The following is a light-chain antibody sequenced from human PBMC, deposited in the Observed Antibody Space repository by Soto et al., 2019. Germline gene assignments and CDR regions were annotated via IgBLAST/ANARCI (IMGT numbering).Light chain of an antibody. Sequence: QSVLTQPASVSGSPGQSITISCTGTSSDVGGYNYVSWYQQHPGKAPKLMIYDVSNRPSGVSNRFSGSKSGNTASLTISGLQAEDEADYCCSSYTSSSRNVFGTGTKVTV. CDR3: SSYTSSSRNV. V-gene: IGLV2-14*01. CDR1: SSDVGGYNY. CDR2: DVS. J-gene: IGLJ1*01.